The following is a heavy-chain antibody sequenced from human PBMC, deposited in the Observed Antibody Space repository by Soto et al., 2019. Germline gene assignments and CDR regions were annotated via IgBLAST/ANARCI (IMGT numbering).Heavy chain of an antibody. Sequence: QVQLVQSGAEVKKPGSSVKVSCKASGGTFSSYAISWVRQAPGQGLEWMGGIIPIFGTANYAQKFQGRVTITADESTSTAHMELSSLRAEDTAVYDCGRFAVSPLGYCSGGSCYYFDYWGQRTLVTVSS. CDR3: GRFAVSPLGYCSGGSCYYFDY. CDR1: GGTFSSYA. D-gene: IGHD2-15*01. V-gene: IGHV1-69*12. J-gene: IGHJ4*02. CDR2: IIPIFGTA.